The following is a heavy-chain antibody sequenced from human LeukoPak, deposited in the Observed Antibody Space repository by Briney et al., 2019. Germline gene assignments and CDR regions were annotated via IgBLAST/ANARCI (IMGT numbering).Heavy chain of an antibody. V-gene: IGHV3-21*01. D-gene: IGHD6-19*01. CDR3: ARDYIGGIAVAGTVDY. CDR2: ITSRSTYI. Sequence: GGSLRLYCAASGFTFSSYSMNWVRQAPGRGLEWVSSITSRSTYIYYADSVKGRFTISRDNAKNSLYLQMNSLRVEDTAVYYCARDYIGGIAVAGTVDYWGQGTLVTVSS. CDR1: GFTFSSYS. J-gene: IGHJ4*02.